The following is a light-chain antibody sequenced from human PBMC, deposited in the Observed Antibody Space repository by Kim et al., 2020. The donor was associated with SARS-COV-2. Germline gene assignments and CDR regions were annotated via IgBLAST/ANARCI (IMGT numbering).Light chain of an antibody. CDR3: ISYTSSNNWV. CDR1: STDVGSYYY. Sequence: GQSVTISCTGTSTDVGSYYYVSWYQQHPGKVPKLMIYEVSKRPSGVPDRFSGSKSGNTASLTVSGLQAEDEADYYCISYTSSNNWVFGGGTKLTVL. V-gene: IGLV2-8*01. J-gene: IGLJ3*02. CDR2: EVS.